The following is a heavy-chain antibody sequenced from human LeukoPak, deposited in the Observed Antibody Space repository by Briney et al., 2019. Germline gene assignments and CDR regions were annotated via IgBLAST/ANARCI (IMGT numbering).Heavy chain of an antibody. CDR1: GFTFDDYA. J-gene: IGHJ3*02. CDR2: ISYNSGGR. D-gene: IGHD1-26*01. Sequence: PGGSLRLSCAASGFTFDDYAMHWVRLAPGKGLEWVSGISYNSGGRAYADSVKGRFTISRDNAKNSLYLQMNSLRAEDTAVYYCARARPPGGYSGSYRYAFDIWGQGTMVTVSS. V-gene: IGHV3-9*01. CDR3: ARARPPGGYSGSYRYAFDI.